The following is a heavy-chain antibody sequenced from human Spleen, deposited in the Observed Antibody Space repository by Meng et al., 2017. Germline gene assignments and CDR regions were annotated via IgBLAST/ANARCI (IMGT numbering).Heavy chain of an antibody. D-gene: IGHD6-19*01. J-gene: IGHJ4*02. CDR3: AKGAIAVAGSEFDY. CDR2: ISWNSGSI. V-gene: IGHV3-9*01. Sequence: GGSLRLSCAASGFTFDDYAMHWVRQAPGKGLEWVSGISWNSGSIGYADSVKGRFSISRDNAKNSLYLQMNSLRPEDTALYYCAKGAIAVAGSEFDYWGQGTLVTVSS. CDR1: GFTFDDYA.